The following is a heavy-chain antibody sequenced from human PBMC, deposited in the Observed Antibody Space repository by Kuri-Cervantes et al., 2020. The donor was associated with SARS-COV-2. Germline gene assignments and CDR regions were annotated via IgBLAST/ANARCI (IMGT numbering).Heavy chain of an antibody. J-gene: IGHJ6*03. D-gene: IGHD3-10*01. V-gene: IGHV3-33*08. CDR3: ATGAANSYMDV. CDR1: GFSLTNYA. CDR2: IWYDGKNE. Sequence: GGSLRLSCGASGFSLTNYAIHWVRQAPGKGLEWVSVIWYDGKNEYHAGSVKGRLNISRDTSKNTVSLHMNSLRAEDTAMYYCATGAANSYMDVWGRGTTVTVSS.